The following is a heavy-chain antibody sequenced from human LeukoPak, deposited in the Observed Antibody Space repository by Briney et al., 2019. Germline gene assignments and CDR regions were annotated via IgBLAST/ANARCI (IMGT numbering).Heavy chain of an antibody. CDR3: ARTPGSVDY. D-gene: IGHD3-10*01. CDR1: GFTFSSYA. Sequence: PGGSLRLSCAASGFTFSSYAMHWVRQAPGKGLEWVAVISYDGSNKYYADSVKGRFTISRDNSKNTLYLQMNSLRAEDTAVYYCARTPGSVDYWGQGTLVTVSS. J-gene: IGHJ4*02. V-gene: IGHV3-30-3*01. CDR2: ISYDGSNK.